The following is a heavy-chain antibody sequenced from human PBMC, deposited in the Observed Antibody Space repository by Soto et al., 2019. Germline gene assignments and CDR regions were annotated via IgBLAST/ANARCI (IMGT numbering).Heavy chain of an antibody. CDR3: APLYRLYNWNVRRSDYGMDV. Sequence: QITLKESGPTLVKPTQTLTLTCTFSGFSLSTSGVGVGWIRQPPGKALEWLALIYWDDDKRYSPSLKSRLTNTKGPPKNQVVLTMTNMDPVDTATYFCAPLYRLYNWNVRRSDYGMDVWGQGTTVTVSS. J-gene: IGHJ6*02. CDR2: IYWDDDK. V-gene: IGHV2-5*02. CDR1: GFSLSTSGVG. D-gene: IGHD1-20*01.